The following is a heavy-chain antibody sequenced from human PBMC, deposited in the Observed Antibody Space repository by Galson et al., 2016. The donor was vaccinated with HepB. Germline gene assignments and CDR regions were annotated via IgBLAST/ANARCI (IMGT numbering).Heavy chain of an antibody. Sequence: SLRLSCAASGFTFSSYAMTWVRQAPGKGLEWVSVITSGGSTYYAASVKGRFTISRDNSKNTLYVQMNNLGAEDTAVYYCASHLGGSSLDPFDIWGRGTMVTVSS. V-gene: IGHV3-23*01. D-gene: IGHD3-16*01. CDR1: GFTFSSYA. CDR3: ASHLGGSSLDPFDI. J-gene: IGHJ3*02. CDR2: ITSGGST.